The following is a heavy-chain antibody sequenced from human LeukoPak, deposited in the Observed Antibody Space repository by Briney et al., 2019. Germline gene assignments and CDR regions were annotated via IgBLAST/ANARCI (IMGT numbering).Heavy chain of an antibody. CDR3: TTEGMITFGGVIVWDAFDI. CDR1: GFTFSGSA. CDR2: IRSTANGYAT. V-gene: IGHV3-73*01. J-gene: IGHJ3*02. D-gene: IGHD3-16*02. Sequence: GGSLRLSCAASGFTFSGSALHWVRQASGKGLEWVGRIRSTANGYATAYAASVKGRFTISRDDSKNTAYLQMDSLKTEDTAVYYCTTEGMITFGGVIVWDAFDIWGQGTMVTVSS.